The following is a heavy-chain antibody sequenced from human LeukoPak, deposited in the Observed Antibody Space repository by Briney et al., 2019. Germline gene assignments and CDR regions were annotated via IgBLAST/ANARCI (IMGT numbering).Heavy chain of an antibody. CDR2: IIPIFGTA. V-gene: IGHV1-69*13. CDR3: ARGVVPAAVTPGNWFDP. D-gene: IGHD2-2*01. J-gene: IGHJ5*02. CDR1: GGTFISYA. Sequence: SVKVSCKASGGTFISYAISWVRQAPGQGLEWMGGIIPIFGTANYAQKFQGRVTITADESTSTAYMELSSLRSEDTAVYYCARGVVPAAVTPGNWFDPWGQGTLVTVSS.